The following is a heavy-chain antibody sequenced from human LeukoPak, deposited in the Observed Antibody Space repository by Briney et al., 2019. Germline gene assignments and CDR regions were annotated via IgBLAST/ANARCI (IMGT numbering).Heavy chain of an antibody. CDR2: ISGSGIST. CDR3: ARPVGKGGTQIDY. J-gene: IGHJ4*02. V-gene: IGHV3-23*01. Sequence: QSGGSLRLSCAASGFTFSNYAMTWVRQAPGKGLEWVSGISGSGISTYYADSVRGRFTISRDNSKNSLYLQMNSLRAEDTAVYYCARPVGKGGTQIDYWGQGTLVTVSS. D-gene: IGHD1-1*01. CDR1: GFTFSNYA.